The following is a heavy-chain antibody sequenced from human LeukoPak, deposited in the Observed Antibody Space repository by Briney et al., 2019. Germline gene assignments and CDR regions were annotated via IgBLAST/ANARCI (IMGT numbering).Heavy chain of an antibody. CDR3: ARDPGYSGTYKNAYYYYYYMDV. Sequence: PSETLSLTCSVSDDSITMYYWTWIRQPPAKGLEWIGNIHLTGTADYNPSLKSRVTISIDTSKNQFSLKLTSVTAADTAVYYCARDPGYSGTYKNAYYYYYYMDVWGKGTTVTVSS. J-gene: IGHJ6*03. D-gene: IGHD1-26*01. V-gene: IGHV4-4*09. CDR1: DDSITMYY. CDR2: IHLTGTA.